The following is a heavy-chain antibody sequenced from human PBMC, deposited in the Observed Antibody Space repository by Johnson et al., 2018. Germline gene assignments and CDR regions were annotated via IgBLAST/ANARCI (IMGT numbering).Heavy chain of an antibody. Sequence: EVQLVESGGGLVKPGGSLRLSCAASGFTFSSYSMNWVRQAPGKGLAWVSSISSSSSYIDYADAVKGRFTISRDNAKNSRYMQMNSLRAEDTDVYYCARGYSYGGNYYYGMDVWGQGTTVTVSS. D-gene: IGHD5-18*01. CDR2: ISSSSSYI. V-gene: IGHV3-21*01. J-gene: IGHJ6*02. CDR1: GFTFSSYS. CDR3: ARGYSYGGNYYYGMDV.